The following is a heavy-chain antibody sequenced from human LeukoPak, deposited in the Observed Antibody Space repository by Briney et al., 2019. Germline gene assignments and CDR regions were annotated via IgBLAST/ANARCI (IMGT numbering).Heavy chain of an antibody. CDR2: INPNSGGT. J-gene: IGHJ3*02. Sequence: ASVKVSCKASGYTFTGYYMHWVRQAPGQGLEWMGWINPNSGGTNYAQKLQGRVTMTTDTSTSTAYMELRSLRSDDTAVYYCARVAYYYDSSGYLTDAFDIWGQGTMVTVSS. CDR1: GYTFTGYY. V-gene: IGHV1-2*02. CDR3: ARVAYYYDSSGYLTDAFDI. D-gene: IGHD3-22*01.